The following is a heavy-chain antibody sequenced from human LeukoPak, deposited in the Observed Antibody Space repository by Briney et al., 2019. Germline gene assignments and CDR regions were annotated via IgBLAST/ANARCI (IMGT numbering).Heavy chain of an antibody. CDR1: GFTFSSYG. CDR2: IRRGGSEK. V-gene: IGHV3-7*01. J-gene: IGHJ4*02. D-gene: IGHD1-1*01. Sequence: GGSLRLSCAASGFTFSSYGMSWVRQAPGKGLEWVAAIRRGGSEKYYADSVKGRFTISRDNSKNSLYLQMNSLRAEDTAVYYCERSGWWIGTNFDYRGQGTLVPVSS. CDR3: ERSGWWIGTNFDY.